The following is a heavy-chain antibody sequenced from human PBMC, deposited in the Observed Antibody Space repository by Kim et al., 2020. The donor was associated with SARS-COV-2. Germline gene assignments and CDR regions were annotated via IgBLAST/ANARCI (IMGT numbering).Heavy chain of an antibody. V-gene: IGHV4-31*03. CDR3: ARFDRVYYFDY. CDR1: GGSISSGGYY. J-gene: IGHJ4*02. D-gene: IGHD2-8*01. CDR2: IYYSGST. Sequence: SETLSLTCTVSGGSISSGGYYWSWIRQHPGKGLEWIGYIYYSGSTYYNPSLKSRVTISVDTSKNQFSLKLSSVTAADTAVYYCARFDRVYYFDYWGQGTLVTVSS.